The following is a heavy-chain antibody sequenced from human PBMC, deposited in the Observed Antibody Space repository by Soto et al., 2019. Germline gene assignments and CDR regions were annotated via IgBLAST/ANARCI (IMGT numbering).Heavy chain of an antibody. V-gene: IGHV3-7*03. J-gene: IGHJ4*02. CDR2: IKQDGSQI. CDR3: AKIFGSSDRGDY. CDR1: GFSLSGYW. Sequence: EVQLVESGGGLVQPGGSLRLSCAASGFSLSGYWMSWVRQAPGKGLEYVANIKQDGSQIYYGDSVKGRFTISRDNAKNSLYLQMNSLRAEDTAVYYCAKIFGSSDRGDYWGQGPLVTVSS. D-gene: IGHD6-6*01.